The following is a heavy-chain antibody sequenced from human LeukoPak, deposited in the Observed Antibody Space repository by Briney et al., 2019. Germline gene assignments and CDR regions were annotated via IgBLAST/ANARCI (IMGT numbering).Heavy chain of an antibody. CDR2: ISYDGSNK. D-gene: IGHD2-21*02. Sequence: PGGSLRLSCAASGFTFSSYGMHWVRQAPGKGLEWVAVISYDGSNKYYADSVKGRSTISRDNSKNTLYLQMNSLRAEDTAVYYCAKDGGDSTQDYWGQGTLVTVSS. CDR1: GFTFSSYG. J-gene: IGHJ4*02. V-gene: IGHV3-30*18. CDR3: AKDGGDSTQDY.